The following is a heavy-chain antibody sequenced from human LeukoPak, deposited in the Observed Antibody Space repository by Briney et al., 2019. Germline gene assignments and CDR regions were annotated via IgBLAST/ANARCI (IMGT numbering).Heavy chain of an antibody. CDR1: GFTFNNAW. CDR3: AKTFYAAGTFPFDY. V-gene: IGHV3-15*01. CDR2: IKSKTDGGTT. J-gene: IGHJ4*02. Sequence: PGGSLRLSCAASGFTFNNAWMSWVRQAPGKGLEWVGRIKSKTDGGTTDYAAPVKGRFTISRDDSKNTLYLQMNSLRAEDTAVYYCAKTFYAAGTFPFDYWGQGTLVTVSS. D-gene: IGHD6-19*01.